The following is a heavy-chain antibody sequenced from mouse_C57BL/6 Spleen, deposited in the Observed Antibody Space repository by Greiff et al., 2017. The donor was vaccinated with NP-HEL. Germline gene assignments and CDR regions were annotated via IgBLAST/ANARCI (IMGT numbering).Heavy chain of an antibody. CDR3: ARFSTTVEGYFDV. Sequence: VQLQQSGAELVRPGTSVKMSCKASGYTFTNYWIGWAKQRPGHGLEWIGDIYPGGGYTNYNEKFKGKATLTADKSSSTAYMQFSSLTSEDSAIYYCARFSTTVEGYFDVWGTGTTVTVSS. V-gene: IGHV1-63*01. CDR1: GYTFTNYW. CDR2: IYPGGGYT. J-gene: IGHJ1*03. D-gene: IGHD1-1*01.